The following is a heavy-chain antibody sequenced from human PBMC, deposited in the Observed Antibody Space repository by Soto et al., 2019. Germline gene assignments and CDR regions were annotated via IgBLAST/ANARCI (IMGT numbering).Heavy chain of an antibody. CDR1: GDSVSSNNAA. V-gene: IGHV6-1*01. CDR3: ARENWAAAGGVNWFDP. Sequence: QVQLQQSGPGLVKPSQTLSLTCAISGDSVSSNNAAWDWIRQSPSRGLEWLGRTYYRSKWYSDYAVSVRSRITINPDTSKNQFSLQLNSVTPEDTAVYYCARENWAAAGGVNWFDPWGQGTLVTVSS. CDR2: TYYRSKWYS. D-gene: IGHD6-13*01. J-gene: IGHJ5*02.